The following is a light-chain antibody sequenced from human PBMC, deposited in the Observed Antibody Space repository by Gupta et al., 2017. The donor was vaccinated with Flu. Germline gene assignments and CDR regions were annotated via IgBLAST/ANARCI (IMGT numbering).Light chain of an antibody. Sequence: QSVLTQPPSVSAAPGQKVTISCSGSSSNLGNNYVSWYQQLPGTAPKLLIYENNKRPSGIPDRCSGSKSGTSATLGITGLQTGDEADYYCGTWDSSLSVGVFGTGTKVTVL. CDR1: SSNLGNNY. V-gene: IGLV1-51*02. J-gene: IGLJ1*01. CDR3: GTWDSSLSVGV. CDR2: ENN.